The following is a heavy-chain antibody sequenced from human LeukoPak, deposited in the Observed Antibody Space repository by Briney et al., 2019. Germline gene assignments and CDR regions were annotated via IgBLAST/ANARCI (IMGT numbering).Heavy chain of an antibody. CDR1: GYTFSDYY. J-gene: IGHJ4*02. D-gene: IGHD5-24*01. CDR3: AREKYDSELPDY. CDR2: INPKSGAT. Sequence: SVKVSCKASGYTFSDYYMHWVRQAPGQGLEWMGWINPKSGATNSAQKFQGRVTMTRDASISTVYMELSRLTSDDTAVYYCAREKYDSELPDYWGQGTLVTVSS. V-gene: IGHV1-2*02.